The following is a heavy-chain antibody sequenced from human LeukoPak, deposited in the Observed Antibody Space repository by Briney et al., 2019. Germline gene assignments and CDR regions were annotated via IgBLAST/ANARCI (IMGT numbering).Heavy chain of an antibody. V-gene: IGHV1-69*01. Sequence: GGSLRLSCAASGFTFSSYAISWVRQAPGQGLEWMGGIIPIFGTANYAQKFQGRVTITADESTSTAYMELSSLRSEDTAVYYCARAPRYYDIPSPHRPHHAFDIWGQGTMVTVSS. J-gene: IGHJ3*02. CDR3: ARAPRYYDIPSPHRPHHAFDI. CDR2: IIPIFGTA. D-gene: IGHD3-9*01. CDR1: GFTFSSYA.